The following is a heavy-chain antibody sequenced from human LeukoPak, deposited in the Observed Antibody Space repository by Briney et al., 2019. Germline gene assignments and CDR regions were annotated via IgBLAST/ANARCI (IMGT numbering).Heavy chain of an antibody. D-gene: IGHD2-15*01. Sequence: GGSLRLSCAASGFTFSSYAMSWVRQAPGKGLEWVSSISAPGGTTYYADSVKGRFTISRDNSRNTLYLQVNSLRAEDTAVYYCAKDARSYIVPLYYSDYWGQGTLVTVSS. CDR1: GFTFSSYA. J-gene: IGHJ4*02. V-gene: IGHV3-23*01. CDR3: AKDARSYIVPLYYSDY. CDR2: ISAPGGTT.